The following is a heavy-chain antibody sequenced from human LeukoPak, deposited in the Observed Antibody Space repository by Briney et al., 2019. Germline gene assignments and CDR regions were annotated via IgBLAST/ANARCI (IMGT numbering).Heavy chain of an antibody. J-gene: IGHJ5*02. CDR2: IYYSGST. CDR3: ARAYSSSWYEGRWFDP. D-gene: IGHD6-13*01. V-gene: IGHV4-59*01. CDR1: GGSISSYY. Sequence: SETLSLTCTVSGGSISSYYWSWIRQPPGKGLEWIGYIYYSGSTNCNPSLKSRVTISVDTSKNQFSLKLSSVTAADTAVYYCARAYSSSWYEGRWFDPWGQGTLVTVSS.